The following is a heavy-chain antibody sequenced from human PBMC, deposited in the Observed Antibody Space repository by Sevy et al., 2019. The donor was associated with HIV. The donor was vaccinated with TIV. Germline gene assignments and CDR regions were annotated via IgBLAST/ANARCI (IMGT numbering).Heavy chain of an antibody. J-gene: IGHJ4*02. Sequence: SETLSLTCTVSGGSISSSSYYWGWIRQPPGKGLEWIGSIYYSGSTYSNPSLRSRFTISVDTSKNRFSLKLSTVTAADTDVYYWARHLRGQGVATITFDYWGQGTLVTVSS. V-gene: IGHV4-39*01. D-gene: IGHD5-12*01. CDR1: GGSISSSSYY. CDR3: ARHLRGQGVATITFDY. CDR2: IYYSGST.